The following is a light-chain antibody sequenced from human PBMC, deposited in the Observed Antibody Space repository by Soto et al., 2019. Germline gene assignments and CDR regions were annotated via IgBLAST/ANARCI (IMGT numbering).Light chain of an antibody. J-gene: IGKJ1*01. CDR1: QSISSY. Sequence: EIVLTQSPATLSFSPGERATLSCRASQSISSYLAWYQQRPGQAPRLLIFDASLRAAGIPARFSASGSGTDFTLTISDGQPADFALYYCHQRQSWPRTFGQGTKVDIK. CDR2: DAS. CDR3: HQRQSWPRT. V-gene: IGKV3-11*01.